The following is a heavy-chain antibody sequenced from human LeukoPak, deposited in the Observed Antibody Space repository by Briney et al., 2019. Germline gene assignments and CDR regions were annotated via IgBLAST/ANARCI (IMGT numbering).Heavy chain of an antibody. D-gene: IGHD3-16*01. Sequence: PGGSLRLSCAASGFTFSSYGMHWVRQAPGKGLEWVAVISYDGSNKYYADSVKGRFAISRDDSKNTLYLQMNSLRAEDTALYYCAKGAGEGYMDVWGKGTTVTVPS. CDR1: GFTFSSYG. CDR3: AKGAGEGYMDV. CDR2: ISYDGSNK. J-gene: IGHJ6*03. V-gene: IGHV3-30*18.